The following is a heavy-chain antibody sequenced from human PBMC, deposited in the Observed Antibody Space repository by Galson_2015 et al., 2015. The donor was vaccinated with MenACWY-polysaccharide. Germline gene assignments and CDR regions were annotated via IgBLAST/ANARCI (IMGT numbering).Heavy chain of an antibody. CDR2: IKQDESEK. Sequence: SLRLSCASSGFTFSSYWMSWVRQAPGKGLEWVANIKQDESEKYYVDSVKGRFTISRDNAKNSLYLEMNSLRAEDTAVYYCARAWEVPPAHYFDHWGQVRLVIVSS. V-gene: IGHV3-7*03. D-gene: IGHD2-2*01. CDR1: GFTFSSYW. CDR3: ARAWEVPPAHYFDH. J-gene: IGHJ4*02.